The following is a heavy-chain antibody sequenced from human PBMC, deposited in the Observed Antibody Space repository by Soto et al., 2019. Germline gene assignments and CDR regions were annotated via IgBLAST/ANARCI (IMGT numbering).Heavy chain of an antibody. Sequence: GGSLRLSCAASGFTFSSYGMHWVRQAPGKGLEWVAVIWYDGSNKYYADSVKGRFTISRDNSKNTLYLQMNSLRAEDTAVYYCARGDSGTRQGFDPWGQGTLVTVSS. CDR3: ARGDSGTRQGFDP. D-gene: IGHD1-26*01. J-gene: IGHJ5*02. CDR1: GFTFSSYG. CDR2: IWYDGSNK. V-gene: IGHV3-33*01.